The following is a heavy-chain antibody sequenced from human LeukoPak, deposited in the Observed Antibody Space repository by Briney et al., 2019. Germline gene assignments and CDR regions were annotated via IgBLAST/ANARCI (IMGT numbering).Heavy chain of an antibody. Sequence: ASVKVSCKASGGTFSSYAISWVRQAPGQGLEWMGGIIPIFGTANYAQKFQGRVTITADESTSTAYMELSSLRSEDTAVYYCAKGDDVRLTVVTYFDYWGQGTLVTVSS. CDR1: GGTFSSYA. CDR3: AKGDDVRLTVVTYFDY. D-gene: IGHD4-23*01. V-gene: IGHV1-69*13. J-gene: IGHJ4*02. CDR2: IIPIFGTA.